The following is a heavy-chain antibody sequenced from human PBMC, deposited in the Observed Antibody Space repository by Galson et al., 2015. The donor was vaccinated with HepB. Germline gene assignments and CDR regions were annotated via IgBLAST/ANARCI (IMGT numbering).Heavy chain of an antibody. CDR2: TYYRSKWYN. CDR3: ARGSSGWYGIYYYYGMDV. D-gene: IGHD6-19*01. Sequence: CAISGDSVSSNSAAWNWIRQSPSRGLEWLGRTYYRSKWYNDYAVSVKSRITINPDTSKNQFSLQLNSVTPEDTAVYYCARGSSGWYGIYYYYGMDVWGQGTTVTVSS. J-gene: IGHJ6*02. V-gene: IGHV6-1*01. CDR1: GDSVSSNSAA.